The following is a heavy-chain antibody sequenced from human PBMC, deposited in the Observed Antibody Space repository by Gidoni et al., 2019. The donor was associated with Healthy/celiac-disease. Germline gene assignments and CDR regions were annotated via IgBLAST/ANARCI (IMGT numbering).Heavy chain of an antibody. Sequence: QVQLVESGGGVVQPGRSPRLSCAASGFTFSSYGMHWVRQAPGKGLEWVAVISYDGSNKYYADSVKGRFTISRDNSKNTLYLQMNSLRAEDTAVYYCAKDGSGSYFDYWGQGTLVTVSS. V-gene: IGHV3-30*18. CDR1: GFTFSSYG. D-gene: IGHD1-26*01. CDR2: ISYDGSNK. CDR3: AKDGSGSYFDY. J-gene: IGHJ4*02.